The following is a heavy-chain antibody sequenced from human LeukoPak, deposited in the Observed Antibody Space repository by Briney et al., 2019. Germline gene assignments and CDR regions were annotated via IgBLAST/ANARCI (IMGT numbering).Heavy chain of an antibody. V-gene: IGHV4-34*01. CDR2: VNHSGST. CDR1: GGSFRGYY. CDR3: ARGCPNALDYYYLDY. D-gene: IGHD4/OR15-4a*01. Sequence: SETLSLTCAVYGGSFRGYYWIGIRQPPAKGLEWIGEVNHSGSTSYNPALKSRFTVSVDTSKSQISLKLSSVNDADTAMYYCARGCPNALDYYYLDYWGQGNLVTVSS. J-gene: IGHJ4*02.